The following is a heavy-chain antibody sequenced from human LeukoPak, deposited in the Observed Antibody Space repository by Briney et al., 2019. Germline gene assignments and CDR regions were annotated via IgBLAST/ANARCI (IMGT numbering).Heavy chain of an antibody. CDR2: INHSGST. D-gene: IGHD5-12*01. J-gene: IGHJ5*02. Sequence: PSETLSLTCAVYGGSFSGYYWSWIRQPPGKGLEWIGEINHSGSTNYNPSLKSRVTISVDTSKNQFSLKLSSVTAADTAVYYCARSWLRLFVDPWGRGTLVTVSS. CDR3: ARSWLRLFVDP. CDR1: GGSFSGYY. V-gene: IGHV4-34*01.